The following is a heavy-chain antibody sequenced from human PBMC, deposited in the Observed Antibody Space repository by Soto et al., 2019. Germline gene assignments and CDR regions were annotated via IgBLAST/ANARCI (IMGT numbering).Heavy chain of an antibody. CDR3: DRVRPTGYNWFDH. CDR1: GYTFTSYD. V-gene: IGHV1-8*01. CDR2: MNPNSGNT. Sequence: QVQLVQSGAEVKKPGASVKVSCKASGYTFTSYDINWVRQATGQGLEWMGWMNPNSGNTGYEQKFQGRVTMTMNTSRTTACMKLSSLRYEDTALYYCDRVRPTGYNWFDHWGEGTLVTVSS. J-gene: IGHJ5*02.